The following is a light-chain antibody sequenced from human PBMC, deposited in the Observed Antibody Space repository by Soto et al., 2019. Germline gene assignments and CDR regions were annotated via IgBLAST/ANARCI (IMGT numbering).Light chain of an antibody. Sequence: EIVLTQSPGTLSLSPGERATLSCRASQSVSSHLAWYQQKPGQAPRLLIYDAYNRAPGIPARFSGSGSGTDFTLTISSLEPEDFAVYHCVQRTTWPWTCGQGSKVEIK. CDR1: QSVSSH. CDR2: DAY. CDR3: VQRTTWPWT. J-gene: IGKJ1*01. V-gene: IGKV3-11*01.